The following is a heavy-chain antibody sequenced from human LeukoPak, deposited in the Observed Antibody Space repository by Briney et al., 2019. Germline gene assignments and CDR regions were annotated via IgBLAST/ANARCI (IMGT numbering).Heavy chain of an antibody. CDR3: XKXRXXTEMFTDGDFDS. CDR2: LSGRGDSK. CDR1: GFTFSNHA. Sequence: PGGSLRLSCVASGFTFSNHAMSWVRQSPGKGLEWVSGLSGRGDSKYYSDAVNGRFSISRDNSRNTLFLQLNRLRPEDTAVYSXXKXRXXTEMFTDGDFDSWGQGTLVTVSS. J-gene: IGHJ4*02. D-gene: IGHD3-10*02. V-gene: IGHV3-23*01.